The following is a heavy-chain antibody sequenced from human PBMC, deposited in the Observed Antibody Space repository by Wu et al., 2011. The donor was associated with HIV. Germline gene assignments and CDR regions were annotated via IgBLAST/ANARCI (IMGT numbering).Heavy chain of an antibody. CDR2: ISAYNGDR. Sequence: VKVSCKASGYTFTSYGITWVRQAPGQGLEWMGWISAYNGDRNYAQKLQGRVTMTTDTSTSTAYMELRSLRSDDTAVYYCARVIGTVAANWVDPWGQGTLVTVSS. CDR3: ARVIGTVAANWVDP. D-gene: IGHD4-23*01. J-gene: IGHJ5*02. CDR1: GYTFTSYG. V-gene: IGHV1-18*01.